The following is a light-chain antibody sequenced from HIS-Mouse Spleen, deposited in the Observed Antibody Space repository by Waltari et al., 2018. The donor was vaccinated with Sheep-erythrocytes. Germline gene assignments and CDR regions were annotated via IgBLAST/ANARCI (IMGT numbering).Light chain of an antibody. CDR2: DVS. Sequence: QSALPQPRSVSGSPGQSVTISCTGTSRHVGGYNYVSWYQQHPGKAPKLMIYDVSKRPSGVPDRFSGSKSGNTASLTISGLQAEDEADYYCCSYAGSNNYVFGTGTKVTVL. V-gene: IGLV2-11*01. J-gene: IGLJ1*01. CDR1: SRHVGGYNY. CDR3: CSYAGSNNYV.